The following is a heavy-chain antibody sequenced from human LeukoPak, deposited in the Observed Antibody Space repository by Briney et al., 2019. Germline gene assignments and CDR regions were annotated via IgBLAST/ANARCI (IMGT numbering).Heavy chain of an antibody. V-gene: IGHV3-74*01. CDR3: AKAGGRDIVVVPAAIYGCYMDV. D-gene: IGHD2-2*01. CDR2: INTDGSST. J-gene: IGHJ6*03. CDR1: GFTFSSYW. Sequence: GGSLRLSCAASGFTFSSYWMHWVRQAPGKGLVWVSRINTDGSSTNYADPVKGRFTISRDNAKNTVYLQMNSLRAEDTAVYYCAKAGGRDIVVVPAAIYGCYMDVWGKGTTVTVSS.